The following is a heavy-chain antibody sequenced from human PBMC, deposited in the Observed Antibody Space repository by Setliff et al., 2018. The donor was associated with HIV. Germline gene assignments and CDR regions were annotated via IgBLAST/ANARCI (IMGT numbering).Heavy chain of an antibody. CDR2: IYTSGTT. V-gene: IGHV4-61*02. D-gene: IGHD2-2*01. CDR3: AGQDIGAVPALGAFDI. J-gene: IGHJ3*02. Sequence: SETLSLTCTVSGGSISSGGFYWYWIRQPAGKGLEWIGRIYTSGTTNYNPSRKSRVTISMDTSKSQFSRRLTSVTAADTAVYYCAGQDIGAVPALGAFDIWGQGTMVTVSS. CDR1: GGSISSGGFY.